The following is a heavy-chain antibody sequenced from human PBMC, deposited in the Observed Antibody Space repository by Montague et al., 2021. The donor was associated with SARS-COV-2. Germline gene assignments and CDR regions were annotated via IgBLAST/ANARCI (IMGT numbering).Heavy chain of an antibody. CDR2: INHSGST. D-gene: IGHD3-22*01. Sequence: SETLSLTCAVYGGSFSGYYWSWIRQPPGKGLEWIGEINHSGSTNYNPSLKSRVTISVDTSKNQFSLKLSSVTAADTAVYYCAGYYVDSSGYYDYWGQGTLVTVSS. V-gene: IGHV4-34*01. CDR1: GGSFSGYY. CDR3: AGYYVDSSGYYDY. J-gene: IGHJ4*02.